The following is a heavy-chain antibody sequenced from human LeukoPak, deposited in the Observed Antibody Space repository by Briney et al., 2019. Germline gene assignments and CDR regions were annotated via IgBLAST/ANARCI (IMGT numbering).Heavy chain of an antibody. CDR3: ARVLYGSGSYVERFDY. J-gene: IGHJ4*02. Sequence: GGSLRLSCVASGFNLSSYEMNWARQAPGKGLEWVSYISRSGSTIYYADSVKGRFTISRDNAKNSLYLQMNSLRAEDTAVYYCARVLYGSGSYVERFDYWGQGSLVTVSS. D-gene: IGHD3-10*01. CDR1: GFNLSSYE. V-gene: IGHV3-48*03. CDR2: ISRSGSTI.